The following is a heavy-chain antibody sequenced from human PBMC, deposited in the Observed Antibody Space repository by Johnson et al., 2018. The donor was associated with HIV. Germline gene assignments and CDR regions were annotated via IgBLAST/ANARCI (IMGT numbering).Heavy chain of an antibody. D-gene: IGHD3-10*01. CDR1: GFTFSSYA. Sequence: QVQLVESGGGVVQPGRSLRLSCAASGFTFSSYAMHWVRQAPGKGLQWVSVIGTTGDTYYVVSVKGRFTISRDNSKNTLYLQMNSLRTEDTAVYYCARGLLWFGELLEAFDIWGQGTMVTVSS. J-gene: IGHJ3*02. V-gene: IGHV3-33*08. CDR2: IGTTGDT. CDR3: ARGLLWFGELLEAFDI.